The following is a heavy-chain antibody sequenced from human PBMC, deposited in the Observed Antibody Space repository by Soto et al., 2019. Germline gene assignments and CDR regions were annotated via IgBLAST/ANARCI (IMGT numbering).Heavy chain of an antibody. CDR2: INHSGST. J-gene: IGHJ6*02. Sequence: SETLSLTCAVYGESFSGYYWSWIRQPPGKGLEWIGEINHSGSTNYNPSLKSRVTISVDTSKNQFSLKLSSVTAADTAVYYCARVGVGAYYDFWSGSYYYYGMDVWGQGTTVTVSS. CDR3: ARVGVGAYYDFWSGSYYYYGMDV. D-gene: IGHD3-3*01. CDR1: GESFSGYY. V-gene: IGHV4-34*01.